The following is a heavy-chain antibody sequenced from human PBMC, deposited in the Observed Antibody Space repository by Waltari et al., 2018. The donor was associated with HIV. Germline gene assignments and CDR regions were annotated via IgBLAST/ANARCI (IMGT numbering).Heavy chain of an antibody. V-gene: IGHV1-3*01. Sequence: CKASGYTFTSYAMHWVRQAPGQRLEWMGWINAGNGNTKYSQKFQGRVTITRDTSASTAYMELSSLRSEDTAVYYCARGLGGTAMVSYYFDYWGQGTLVTVSS. D-gene: IGHD5-18*01. CDR2: INAGNGNT. CDR1: GYTFTSYA. CDR3: ARGLGGTAMVSYYFDY. J-gene: IGHJ4*02.